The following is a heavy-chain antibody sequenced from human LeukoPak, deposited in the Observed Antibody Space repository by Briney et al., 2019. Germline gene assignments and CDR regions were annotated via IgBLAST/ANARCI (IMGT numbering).Heavy chain of an antibody. CDR2: ISYDGSNK. CDR1: GFTFSSYA. Sequence: GRSLRLSCAASGFTFSSYAMHWVRQAPGKGLEWVAVISYDGSNKYYADSVKGRFTISRDNSKNTLYLQMNSLRAEDTAVYYCARDLTGVYSYYYGMDVWGQGTTVTVSS. CDR3: ARDLTGVYSYYYGMDV. J-gene: IGHJ6*02. V-gene: IGHV3-30-3*01. D-gene: IGHD1-20*01.